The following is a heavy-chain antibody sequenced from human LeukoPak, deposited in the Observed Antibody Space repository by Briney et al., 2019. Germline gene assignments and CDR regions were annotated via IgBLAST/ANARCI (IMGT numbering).Heavy chain of an antibody. CDR1: GFTFSSYS. Sequence: PGGSLRLSCAASGFTFSSYSMNWVRQAPGKGLEWVSSISSSSSYIYYADSVKGRFTIPRDNAKNSLYLQMNSLRAEDTAVYYCARSPREGWWAAAGRLDAFDIWGQGTMVTVSS. J-gene: IGHJ3*02. V-gene: IGHV3-21*01. CDR2: ISSSSSYI. CDR3: ARSPREGWWAAAGRLDAFDI. D-gene: IGHD6-13*01.